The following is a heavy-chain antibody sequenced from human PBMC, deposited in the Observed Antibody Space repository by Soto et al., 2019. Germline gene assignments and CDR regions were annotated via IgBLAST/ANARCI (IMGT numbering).Heavy chain of an antibody. CDR3: ARDLIAVNWYFDL. V-gene: IGHV4-31*03. D-gene: IGHD6-19*01. CDR2: IYYSGST. CDR1: GGSISSGGYY. J-gene: IGHJ2*01. Sequence: QVQLQESGPGLVKPSQTLSLTCTVSGGSISSGGYYWSWILQHPGKGLEWIGYIYYSGSTYYNPSLKSRVTISVDTSKNQFSLKLSSVTAADTAVYYCARDLIAVNWYFDLWGRGTLVTVSS.